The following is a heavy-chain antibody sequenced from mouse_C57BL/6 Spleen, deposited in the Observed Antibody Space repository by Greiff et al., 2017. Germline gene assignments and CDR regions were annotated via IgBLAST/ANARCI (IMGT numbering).Heavy chain of an antibody. Sequence: EVQLQQSGPVLVKPGASVKMSCKASGYTFTDYYMNWVKQSHGKSLEWIGVINPYNGGTSYNQKFKGKATLTVDKSSSTAYMELNSLTSEDSAVYYCAREGDSSGYRFFAYWGQGTLVTVSA. CDR2: INPYNGGT. D-gene: IGHD3-2*02. V-gene: IGHV1-19*01. CDR1: GYTFTDYY. J-gene: IGHJ3*01. CDR3: AREGDSSGYRFFAY.